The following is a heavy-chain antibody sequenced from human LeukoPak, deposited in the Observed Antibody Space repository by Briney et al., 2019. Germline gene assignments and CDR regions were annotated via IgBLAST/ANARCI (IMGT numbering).Heavy chain of an antibody. J-gene: IGHJ5*02. V-gene: IGHV3-23*01. D-gene: IGHD3-9*01. CDR2: IDSTGAYT. CDR1: GFIFSNYA. Sequence: GGSLRLSCAASGFIFSNYAMSWVRQAPGKGLEWVSAIDSTGAYTWYADSVKGRFTISKDSSKTILYLQMNSLRAEDTAVYYCARRRYTPSSWFDPWGQGTLVTVSS. CDR3: ARRRYTPSSWFDP.